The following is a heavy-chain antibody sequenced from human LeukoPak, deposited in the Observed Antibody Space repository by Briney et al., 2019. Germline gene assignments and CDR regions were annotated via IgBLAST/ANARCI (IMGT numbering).Heavy chain of an antibody. J-gene: IGHJ5*02. CDR3: AIDRRYCGVDCYGWGAGWFDP. D-gene: IGHD2-21*01. CDR1: EFTFTNYA. Sequence: GGSLRLTCAASEFTFTNYAMSWVRQAPGKGLEWVSVNSDSGETTDYADSVRGRFTISRDNSRNTVYLQMNSLRAEDTAVYHCAIDRRYCGVDCYGWGAGWFDPWGQGTLVTASS. CDR2: NSDSGETT. V-gene: IGHV3-23*01.